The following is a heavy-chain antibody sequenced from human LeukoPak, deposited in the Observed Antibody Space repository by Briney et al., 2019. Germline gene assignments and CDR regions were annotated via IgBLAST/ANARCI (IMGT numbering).Heavy chain of an antibody. V-gene: IGHV4-39*07. D-gene: IGHD2-21*02. Sequence: SETLSLTCTVSGGSISSSSYYWGWIRQPPGKGLEWIGSIYYSGSTYYNSSLKSRVTISVDTSKNQISLKLSSVTAADTAVYYCASVYAYRSGDCYSEAFDIWGQGTMVTVSS. J-gene: IGHJ3*02. CDR3: ASVYAYRSGDCYSEAFDI. CDR1: GGSISSSSYY. CDR2: IYYSGST.